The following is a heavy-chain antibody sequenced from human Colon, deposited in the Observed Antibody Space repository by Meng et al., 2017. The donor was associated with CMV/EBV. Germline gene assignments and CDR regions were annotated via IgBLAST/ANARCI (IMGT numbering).Heavy chain of an antibody. D-gene: IGHD1-1*01. CDR1: GYTFTSYD. V-gene: IGHV1-8*03. CDR2: MNPNSGNT. J-gene: IGHJ5*02. CDR3: AREPDDGEGFDP. Sequence: ASVKVSCKASGYTFTSYDINWVRQATGQGLEWMGWMNPNSGNTGYAQKFQGRVTITRNTSISTAYMELSSLRVDDTAVYYCAREPDDGEGFDPWGQGALVTVSS.